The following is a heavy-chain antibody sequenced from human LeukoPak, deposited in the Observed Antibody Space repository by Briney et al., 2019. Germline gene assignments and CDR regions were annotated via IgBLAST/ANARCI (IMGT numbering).Heavy chain of an antibody. V-gene: IGHV1-8*01. Sequence: RASVKVSCKASGHTFTSYDINWVRQATGQGLEWMGWMNPNSGNTGYAQKFQGRVTMTRNTSISTAYMELSSLRSEDTAVYYCARSVGLLLNWFDPWGQGTLVTVSS. CDR1: GHTFTSYD. D-gene: IGHD2-15*01. J-gene: IGHJ5*02. CDR3: ARSVGLLLNWFDP. CDR2: MNPNSGNT.